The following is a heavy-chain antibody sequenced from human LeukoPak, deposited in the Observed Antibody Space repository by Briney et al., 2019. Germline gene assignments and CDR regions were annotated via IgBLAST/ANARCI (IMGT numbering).Heavy chain of an antibody. J-gene: IGHJ6*03. Sequence: PGGSLRLSCTASGFTFGDYAMSWVRQAPGKGLEWVGFIRSKAYGGTTEYAASVKGRFTISRDDSKSIAYLQMNSLKTEDTAVYYCTRDAPDIVVVPAAIHYYYYMDVWGKGTTVTVSS. CDR1: GFTFGDYA. CDR3: TRDAPDIVVVPAAIHYYYYMDV. D-gene: IGHD2-2*01. CDR2: IRSKAYGGTT. V-gene: IGHV3-49*04.